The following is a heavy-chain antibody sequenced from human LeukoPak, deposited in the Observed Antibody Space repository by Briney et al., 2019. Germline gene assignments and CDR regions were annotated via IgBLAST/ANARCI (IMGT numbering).Heavy chain of an antibody. J-gene: IGHJ4*02. CDR2: ISSSGSTI. Sequence: GGSLRLPCAASGFTFSDFYMNWIRQAPGKGLEWVSYISSSGSTIHYADSVKGRFTISRDNAKNSLYLQMNSLRAEDTAVYYCATTTYYDILTGYYSPSPLLLWGQGTLVTVSS. CDR1: GFTFSDFY. D-gene: IGHD3-9*01. CDR3: ATTTYYDILTGYYSPSPLLL. V-gene: IGHV3-11*04.